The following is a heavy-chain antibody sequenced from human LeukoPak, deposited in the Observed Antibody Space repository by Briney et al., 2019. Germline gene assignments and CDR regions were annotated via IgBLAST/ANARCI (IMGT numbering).Heavy chain of an antibody. J-gene: IGHJ6*02. CDR2: IIPIFGTA. V-gene: IGHV1-69*05. D-gene: IGHD4-17*01. CDR1: GGTFSSYA. Sequence: GASVKVSCKASGGTFSSYAISWVRQAPGQGLEWMGGIIPIFGTANYAQKFQGRVTITRDTSASTAYMELSSLRSEDTAVYYCARAALVGGDPRLSYYSYGMDVWGQGTTVTVSS. CDR3: ARAALVGGDPRLSYYSYGMDV.